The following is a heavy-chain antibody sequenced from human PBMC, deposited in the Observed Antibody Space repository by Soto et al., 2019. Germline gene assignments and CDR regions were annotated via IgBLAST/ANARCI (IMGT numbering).Heavy chain of an antibody. CDR3: ARMASFGSLNWFDP. CDR1: GYTFTNND. J-gene: IGHJ5*01. CDR2: MNPGSGDT. V-gene: IGHV1-8*01. Sequence: QVQLVQSGAELKKPGASVRVSCKASGYTFTNNDVTWVRQATGQGLEWMGWMNPGSGDTGYAQKFQGRVTMTRDISIGTAYMGLSSLRPEDTAIYYCARMASFGSLNWFDPWGQGTLVTVSS. D-gene: IGHD5-18*01.